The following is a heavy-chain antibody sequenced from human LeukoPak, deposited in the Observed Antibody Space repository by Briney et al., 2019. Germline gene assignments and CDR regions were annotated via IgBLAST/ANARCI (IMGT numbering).Heavy chain of an antibody. CDR1: GFTFSSYS. CDR3: ARETPRRGETRDGYR. J-gene: IGHJ4*02. Sequence: GGSLRLSCAASGFTFSSYSMNWVRQAPGKGLEWVSSISSSSGYIYYADSVKGRFTISRDNAKNSLYLQMNSLRAEDTAVYYCARETPRRGETRDGYRWGQGTLVTVSS. CDR2: ISSSSGYI. V-gene: IGHV3-21*06. D-gene: IGHD5-24*01.